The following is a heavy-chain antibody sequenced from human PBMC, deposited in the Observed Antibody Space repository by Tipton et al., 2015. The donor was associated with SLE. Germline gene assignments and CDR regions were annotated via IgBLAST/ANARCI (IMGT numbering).Heavy chain of an antibody. Sequence: GSLRLSCAVSGGSISSSNWWSWVRQPPGKGLEWIGEINHSGSTNYNPSLKSRVTISVDTSKNQFSLKLSSVTAADTAVYYCARVSGSSPQVDYWGQGTLVTVSS. CDR2: INHSGST. J-gene: IGHJ4*02. CDR3: ARVSGSSPQVDY. D-gene: IGHD6-6*01. CDR1: GGSISSSNW. V-gene: IGHV4-4*02.